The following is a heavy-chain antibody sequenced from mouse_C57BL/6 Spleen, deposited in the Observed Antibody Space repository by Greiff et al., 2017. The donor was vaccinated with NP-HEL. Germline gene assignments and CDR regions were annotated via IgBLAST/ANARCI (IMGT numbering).Heavy chain of an antibody. CDR1: GYTFTDYY. D-gene: IGHD1-1*01. V-gene: IGHV1-19*01. CDR2: INPYNGGT. J-gene: IGHJ1*03. Sequence: EVQLQQSGPVLVKPGASVKMSCKASGYTFTDYYMNWVKQSHGKSLEWIGVINPYNGGTSYNQKFKGKATLTVDKSSSTAYMELNSLTSEDSAVYYCARGELLRSSYGYFDVWGTGTTVTVSS. CDR3: ARGELLRSSYGYFDV.